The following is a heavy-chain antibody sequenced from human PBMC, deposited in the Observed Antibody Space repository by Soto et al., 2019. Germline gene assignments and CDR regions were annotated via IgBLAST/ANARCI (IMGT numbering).Heavy chain of an antibody. Sequence: QVQLVQSGGEVKKPGASVEVSCRTSGYMFTTYGMSWVRQAPGQGLEWMAWISAYNGSKKYAQKFQGRVTMTTDTSTSTVSMELRNLTSDDTGTYFCARTGGGMAARPLEYWGQGTLVTVSS. CDR3: ARTGGGMAARPLEY. D-gene: IGHD6-6*01. CDR1: GYMFTTYG. J-gene: IGHJ4*02. V-gene: IGHV1-18*04. CDR2: ISAYNGSK.